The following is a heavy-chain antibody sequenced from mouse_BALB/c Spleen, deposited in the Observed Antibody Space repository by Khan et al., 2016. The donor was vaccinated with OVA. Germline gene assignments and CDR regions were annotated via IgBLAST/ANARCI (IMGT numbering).Heavy chain of an antibody. V-gene: IGHV1-77*01. CDR1: GYIFTDYV. CDR3: ARGGWDVFAY. D-gene: IGHD4-1*01. J-gene: IGHJ3*01. Sequence: QVQLQQSGPELVKPGASVKMSCKASGYIFTDYVMNWVKQRTGQGLEWIGQIYPGSDSTHYNEKFKDKAKLTADRSSSTAYMQLNSLTSEDSAVYFCARGGWDVFAYWGQGTLVTVSA. CDR2: IYPGSDST.